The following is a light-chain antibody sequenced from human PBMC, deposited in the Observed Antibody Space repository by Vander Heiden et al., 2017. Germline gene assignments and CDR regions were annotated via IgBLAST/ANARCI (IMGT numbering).Light chain of an antibody. V-gene: IGLV3-21*02. J-gene: IGLJ2*01. CDR2: EDS. CDR1: NIGSKS. Sequence: YVLTQPPSVSVAPGQTARITCGGNNIGSKSVHWYQQKPGQAPVLVGYEDSDRPSGIPERFSGSNSGNTATLTISRVEAGDEADYYCQVWDSSSDHSGVFGGGTKLTVL. CDR3: QVWDSSSDHSGV.